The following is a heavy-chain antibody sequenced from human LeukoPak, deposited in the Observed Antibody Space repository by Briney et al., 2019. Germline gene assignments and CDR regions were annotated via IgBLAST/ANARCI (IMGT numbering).Heavy chain of an antibody. D-gene: IGHD5-24*01. CDR2: IKQDGSDK. Sequence: GGSLRLSCAASGFTFSSYAMSWVRQAPGKGLEWVANIKQDGSDKYYVDSVKGRFTISRDNAKNSLYLQMNSLRDEDTAVYYCARAEEQRWGYVDYWGQGTLVTVSS. CDR3: ARAEEQRWGYVDY. J-gene: IGHJ4*02. V-gene: IGHV3-7*04. CDR1: GFTFSSYA.